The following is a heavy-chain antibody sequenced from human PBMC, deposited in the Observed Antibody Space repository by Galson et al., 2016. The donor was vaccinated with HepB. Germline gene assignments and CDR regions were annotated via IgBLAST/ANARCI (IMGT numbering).Heavy chain of an antibody. Sequence: SETLSLTCTVSGGSIISNGYYWGWVRQPPGKGLEWIGSIYYSGTTYYNPSLKSRVTMSVDTSTTQFSLKLASVTAADTAVYYCARRNVAPFGFWGQGTLVTVSS. J-gene: IGHJ4*02. CDR2: IYYSGTT. CDR1: GGSIISNGYY. D-gene: IGHD2-8*01. V-gene: IGHV4-39*01. CDR3: ARRNVAPFGF.